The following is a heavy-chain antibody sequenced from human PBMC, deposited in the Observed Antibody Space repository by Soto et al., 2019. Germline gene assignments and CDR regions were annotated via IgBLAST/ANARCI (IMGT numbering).Heavy chain of an antibody. Sequence: ASVKVSCKVSGYTLTELSMHWVRQAPGKGLEWMGGFDPEDGETIYAQKFQGRVTMTEDTSTDTAYMELSSLRSEDTAVYYCATGQNLVVVVAAQIFDYWGQGTLVTVSS. CDR3: ATGQNLVVVVAAQIFDY. V-gene: IGHV1-24*01. CDR2: FDPEDGET. CDR1: GYTLTELS. D-gene: IGHD2-15*01. J-gene: IGHJ4*02.